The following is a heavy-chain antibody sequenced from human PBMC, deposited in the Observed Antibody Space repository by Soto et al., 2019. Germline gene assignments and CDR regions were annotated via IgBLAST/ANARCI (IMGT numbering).Heavy chain of an antibody. Sequence: ASVKVSCTASGYTFTNYGFSWVRQAPGQGLEWMGWISGYNGNTKYAEKFQGRVTMTTDTSTSTAHMELRSLRSDDTAMYYCAREGQAPYYYYGMDVWGQGTAVTVSS. J-gene: IGHJ6*02. CDR1: GYTFTNYG. CDR2: ISGYNGNT. CDR3: AREGQAPYYYYGMDV. V-gene: IGHV1-18*01.